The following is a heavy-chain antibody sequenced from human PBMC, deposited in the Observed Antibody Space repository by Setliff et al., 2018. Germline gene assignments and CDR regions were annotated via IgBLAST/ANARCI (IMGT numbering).Heavy chain of an antibody. Sequence: GGSLRLSCAASGFTFSSYAMSWVRQAPGKGLEWVSAISGSGGSTYYADSVKGRFTISRDNSKNTRYLQMNSLRAEDTAVYYCAKGGGFGELLWTPDAFDIWGQGTMVTVSS. V-gene: IGHV3-23*01. CDR3: AKGGGFGELLWTPDAFDI. J-gene: IGHJ3*02. CDR2: ISGSGGST. D-gene: IGHD3-10*01. CDR1: GFTFSSYA.